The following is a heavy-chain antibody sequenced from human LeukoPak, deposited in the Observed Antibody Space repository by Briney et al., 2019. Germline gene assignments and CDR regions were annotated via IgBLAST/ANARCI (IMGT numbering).Heavy chain of an antibody. CDR2: ISSSSSYT. CDR3: ARVIGGIRYFDWYNWFDP. V-gene: IGHV3-11*05. J-gene: IGHJ5*02. D-gene: IGHD3-9*01. Sequence: PGGCLRLSCAASGFTFSDYYMSWIRQAPGKGLEWVSYISSSSSYTNYADSVKGRFTISRDNAKNSLYLQMNSLRAEDTAVYYCARVIGGIRYFDWYNWFDPWGQGTLVTVSS. CDR1: GFTFSDYY.